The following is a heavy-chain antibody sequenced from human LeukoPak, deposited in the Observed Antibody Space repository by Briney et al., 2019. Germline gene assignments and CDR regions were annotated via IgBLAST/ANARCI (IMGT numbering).Heavy chain of an antibody. CDR2: IYYSGST. Sequence: SETLSLTCTVSGGSISSSSYYWGWIRQPPGKGLEWIGSIYYSGSTYYNPSLKSRVTISVDTSKNQFSLKLSSVTAADPAVYYCGIDAREGYFSYYYMDVCSEGTTVTVSS. V-gene: IGHV4-39*07. CDR3: GIDAREGYFSYYYMDV. J-gene: IGHJ6*03. CDR1: GGSISSSSYY.